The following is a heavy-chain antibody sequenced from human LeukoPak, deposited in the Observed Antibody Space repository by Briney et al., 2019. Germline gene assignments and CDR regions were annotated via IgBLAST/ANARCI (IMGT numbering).Heavy chain of an antibody. D-gene: IGHD6-13*01. J-gene: IGHJ4*02. CDR1: GYTFINFA. V-gene: IGHV1-3*01. Sequence: ASVKVSCKASGYTFINFAINWGRQAPGQRPEWMGWINAGNGNTKYSQKFQGRVTITRDTSASTAYMELSGLTSEDTAVYYCARGPRAAADDYWGQGTLVTVSS. CDR3: ARGPRAAADDY. CDR2: INAGNGNT.